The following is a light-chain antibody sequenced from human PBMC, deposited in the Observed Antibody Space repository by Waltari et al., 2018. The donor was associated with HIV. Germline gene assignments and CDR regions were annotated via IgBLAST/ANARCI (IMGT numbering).Light chain of an antibody. V-gene: IGKV3-11*01. CDR2: DAS. Sequence: IVLTQSPATLSLSPGQRATLFCRASPTVNTYLAWYPQKPGQAPSLVIYDASTRATGVPARFSGSGSGTDFTLTISSLEPDDVAVYYCQQRTDSITFGGGTKVEIK. CDR1: PTVNTY. CDR3: QQRTDSIT. J-gene: IGKJ4*01.